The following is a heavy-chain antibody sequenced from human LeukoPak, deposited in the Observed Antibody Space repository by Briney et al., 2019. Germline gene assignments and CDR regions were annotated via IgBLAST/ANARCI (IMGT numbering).Heavy chain of an antibody. J-gene: IGHJ4*02. Sequence: PGGSLRLSCAASGFTFSSYSMNWVRQAPGKGLEWVSYISSSSSTIYYADSVKGRFTISRDNAKNSLYLQMNSLRAEDTALYYCARAVGGLGSPTTIFDYWGQGTLVTVSS. V-gene: IGHV3-48*04. CDR3: ARAVGGLGSPTTIFDY. CDR2: ISSSSSTI. D-gene: IGHD1-1*01. CDR1: GFTFSSYS.